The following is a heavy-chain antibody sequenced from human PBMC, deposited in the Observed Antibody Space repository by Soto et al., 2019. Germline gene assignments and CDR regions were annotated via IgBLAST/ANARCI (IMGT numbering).Heavy chain of an antibody. CDR3: AKIRKSPTYEMELWEDNYYYYYTDV. J-gene: IGHJ6*03. CDR2: FDPEDGET. Sequence: ASVKVSCKVSGYTLTELSMHWVRQAPGKGLEWMGGFDPEDGETIYAQKFQGRVTMTEDTSTDTAYMELSSLRSEDKAVYYCAKIRKSPTYEMELWEDNYYYYYTDVCGKVTTVPVSS. V-gene: IGHV1-24*01. CDR1: GYTLTELS. D-gene: IGHD3-16*01.